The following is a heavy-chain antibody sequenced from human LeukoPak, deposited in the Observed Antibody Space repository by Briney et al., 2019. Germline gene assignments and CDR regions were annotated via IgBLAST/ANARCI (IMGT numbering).Heavy chain of an antibody. CDR1: GFTFSIFG. J-gene: IGHJ4*02. CDR2: IRYDGTNK. D-gene: IGHD3-22*01. CDR3: AKEKKYYYDGSGYPGYDY. Sequence: GGSLRLSCTASGFTFSIFGMHWVRQAPGKGLEWVAFIRYDGTNKYYADSVKGRFTISRDNSKNTLYLQMNSLRAEDTAVYYCAKEKKYYYDGSGYPGYDYWGQGTLVTVSS. V-gene: IGHV3-30*02.